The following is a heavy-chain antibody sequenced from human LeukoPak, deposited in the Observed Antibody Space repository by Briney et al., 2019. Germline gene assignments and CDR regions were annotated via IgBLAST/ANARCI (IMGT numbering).Heavy chain of an antibody. J-gene: IGHJ6*02. D-gene: IGHD4-11*01. CDR3: AKSQLYSNYYYYYGMDV. V-gene: IGHV3-23*01. CDR2: ISDSGGYT. CDR1: GFTFSSYA. Sequence: GGSLRLSRAASGFTFSSYAMSWVRQAPGKGLEWVSGISDSGGYTYYADSVKGRFTISRDNSKNTLYLQMNSLRAEDTAVYSCAKSQLYSNYYYYYGMDVWGQGTTVTVSS.